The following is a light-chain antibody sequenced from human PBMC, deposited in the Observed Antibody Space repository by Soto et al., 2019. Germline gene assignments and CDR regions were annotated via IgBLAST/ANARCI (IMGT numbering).Light chain of an antibody. Sequence: EVVLTQSPGTLSLSPGERATLSCRASQSVSGSDLAWYQQKPGQAPRLLISGVSNRATGTPDRFSGSGSGTDFTLTISSLEPEDFAVFYCHQYGTSPPTFGPGTKVDNK. V-gene: IGKV3-20*01. J-gene: IGKJ1*01. CDR1: QSVSGSD. CDR2: GVS. CDR3: HQYGTSPPT.